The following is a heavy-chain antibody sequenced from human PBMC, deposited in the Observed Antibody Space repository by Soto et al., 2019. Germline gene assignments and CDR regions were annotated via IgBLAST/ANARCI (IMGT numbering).Heavy chain of an antibody. V-gene: IGHV4-39*01. J-gene: IGHJ3*02. CDR3: ASGGFSSGWYAGAFDI. CDR1: GGSISSSSYY. Sequence: SETLSLTCTVSGGSISSSSYYWGWIRQPPGKGLEWIGSIYYSGSTYYNPSLKSRVTISVDTSKNQFSLKLSSVTAADTAVYYCASGGFSSGWYAGAFDIWGQGTMVTVSS. CDR2: IYYSGST. D-gene: IGHD6-19*01.